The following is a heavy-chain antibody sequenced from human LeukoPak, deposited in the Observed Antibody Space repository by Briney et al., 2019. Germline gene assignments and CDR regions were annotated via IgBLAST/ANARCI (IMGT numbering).Heavy chain of an antibody. CDR2: IYDSGST. D-gene: IGHD3-10*01. J-gene: IGHJ5*02. V-gene: IGHV4-39*01. CDR3: ATHYGP. CDR1: GGSIRSSYYY. Sequence: PSESLSLTCTISGGSIRSSYYYWGWIRQPPGKGREWIGSIYDSGSTYYNPSLKSRVTISVDTSKNQCSLKLNSVPAADTPVYHCATHYGPWGQATLVTVSS.